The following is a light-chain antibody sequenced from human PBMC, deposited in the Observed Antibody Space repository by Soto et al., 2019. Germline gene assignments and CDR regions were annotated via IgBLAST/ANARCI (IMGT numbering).Light chain of an antibody. Sequence: QSALTQPGSVAGAPGQSITISCTGNSSDVGGYNYVSWYQQHPGKAPKLMIYDVSNRPSGVSNRFSGSKSGNTASLTISGLQADYEADYYCSSYTSSSSSVSGIGPAVTV. CDR1: SSDVGGYNY. CDR3: SSYTSSSSSV. J-gene: IGLJ1*01. V-gene: IGLV2-14*01. CDR2: DVS.